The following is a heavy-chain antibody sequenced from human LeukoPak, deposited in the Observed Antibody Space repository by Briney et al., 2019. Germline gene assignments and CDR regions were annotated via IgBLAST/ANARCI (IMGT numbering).Heavy chain of an antibody. D-gene: IGHD7-27*01. CDR1: GFTFSSYG. V-gene: IGHV3-23*01. J-gene: IGHJ4*02. CDR2: ISGSGGST. CDR3: ARGHWGLDY. Sequence: GGSLRLSCAASGFTFSSYGMSWVRQAPGKGLEWVSAISGSGGSTYYADSVKGRFTISRDNAENSLYLQMNSLRAEDTAVYYCARGHWGLDYWGRGTLVTVSS.